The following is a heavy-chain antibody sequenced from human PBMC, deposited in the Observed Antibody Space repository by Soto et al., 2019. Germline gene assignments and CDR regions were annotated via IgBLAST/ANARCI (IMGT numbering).Heavy chain of an antibody. CDR2: IYYSGST. D-gene: IGHD3-16*01. J-gene: IGHJ4*02. Sequence: SETLXLTFTVPGGSISSYYWSWIRQPPGKGLEWIGYIYYSGSTNYNPSLKSRVTISVDTSKNQFSLKLSSVTAADTAVYYCARRWGDYFDYWGQGTLVTV. CDR3: ARRWGDYFDY. CDR1: GGSISSYY. V-gene: IGHV4-59*08.